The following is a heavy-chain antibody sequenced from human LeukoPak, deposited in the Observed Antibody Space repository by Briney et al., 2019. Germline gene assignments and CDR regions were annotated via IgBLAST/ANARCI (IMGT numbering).Heavy chain of an antibody. CDR2: IYYSGST. J-gene: IGHJ3*02. D-gene: IGHD3-3*01. V-gene: IGHV4-39*01. CDR1: GGSISSSSYY. CDR3: ARTERFLEWLLPPPPAFDI. Sequence: SETLSLTCTVSGGSISSSSYYWGWIRQPPGKGLEWIGSIYYSGSTYYNPSLKSRVTISVDTSKNQFSLKLSSVTAAGTAVYYCARTERFLEWLLPPPPAFDIWGQGTMVTVSS.